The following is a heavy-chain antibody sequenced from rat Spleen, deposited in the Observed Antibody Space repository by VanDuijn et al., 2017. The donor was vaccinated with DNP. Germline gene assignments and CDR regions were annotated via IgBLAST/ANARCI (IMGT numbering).Heavy chain of an antibody. CDR3: ARHVLPLRVWDY. J-gene: IGHJ2*01. D-gene: IGHD1-4*01. CDR1: GFTFSDYY. Sequence: EVQLVESGGDSVQPGRSLKLSCAASGFTFSDYYMAWVRQAPTKGLEWVAYIRYDGGSTYSGDSVKGRFTISRDNAKNTLYLQMSSLRSEDMATYYCARHVLPLRVWDYWGQGVMVTVSS. V-gene: IGHV5-22*01. CDR2: IRYDGGST.